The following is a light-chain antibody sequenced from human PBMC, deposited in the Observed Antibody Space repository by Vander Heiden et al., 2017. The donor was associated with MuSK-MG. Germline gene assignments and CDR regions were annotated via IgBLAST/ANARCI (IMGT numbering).Light chain of an antibody. J-gene: IGKJ3*01. CDR2: AAS. V-gene: IGKV1-39*01. Sequence: DIQLTQSPSSLSASVGDRVTITCRASRSIYTYLNWYQQSPGRAPKLLIYAASHLQTGVPSRFSGGGSGTDFTLTISRLQPEDFASYYCQQSVTTPFTFGHGTKVDFK. CDR3: QQSVTTPFT. CDR1: RSIYTY.